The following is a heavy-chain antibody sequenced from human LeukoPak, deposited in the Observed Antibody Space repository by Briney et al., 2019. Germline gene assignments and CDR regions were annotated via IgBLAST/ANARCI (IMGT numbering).Heavy chain of an antibody. D-gene: IGHD1-7*01. CDR1: GFSFSDAW. CDR3: TTDEDWNYARKDV. J-gene: IGHJ6*02. V-gene: IGHV3-15*07. CDR2: IRSKADGGTP. Sequence: GGSLRLSCAASGFSFSDAWMNWVRQAPGKGLEWVGHIRSKADGGTPDYIAPVKGRFTISRDDSKDTLYLQMNSLKIEDTAVYYCTTDEDWNYARKDVWGQGATVIVSS.